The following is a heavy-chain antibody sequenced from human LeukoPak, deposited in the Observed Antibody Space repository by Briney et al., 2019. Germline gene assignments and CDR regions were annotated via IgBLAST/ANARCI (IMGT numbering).Heavy chain of an antibody. CDR3: ARAVSSGYDPFDY. CDR2: ISGRAGSI. CDR1: GFTFSNYA. D-gene: IGHD3-22*01. Sequence: GGSLRLSCAASGFTFSNYAMSRVRQAPEKGLEWVSTISGRAGSIYYADSVRGRFAISRDNSKNTLYLQMNSLRAEDTAVYYCARAVSSGYDPFDYWGQGTLVTVSS. V-gene: IGHV3-23*01. J-gene: IGHJ4*02.